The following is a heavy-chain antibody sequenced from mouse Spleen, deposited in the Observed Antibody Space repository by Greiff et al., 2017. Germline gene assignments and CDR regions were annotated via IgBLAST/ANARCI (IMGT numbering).Heavy chain of an antibody. Sequence: VQLQQSGPELVKPGASVKISCKASGYPFTDYYINWVKQRPGQGLEWIGWIFPGSGSTYYNEKFKGKATLTVDKSSSTAYILLSSLTSEDSAVYFCARDYYRGYYFDYWGQGTTLTVSS. V-gene: IGHV1-75*01. CDR1: GYPFTDYY. CDR3: ARDYYRGYYFDY. D-gene: IGHD2-12*01. J-gene: IGHJ2*01. CDR2: IFPGSGST.